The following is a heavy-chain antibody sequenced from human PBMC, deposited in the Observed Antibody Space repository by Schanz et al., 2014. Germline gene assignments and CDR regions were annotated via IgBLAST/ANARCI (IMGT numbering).Heavy chain of an antibody. Sequence: DVQLLESGGGLVQPGESLRLSCAASGFTFTTYAMTWVRQAPGKGLEWVSNISPTGSSTYYADSVKGRFTISRDNSKNTLYLQMNSLRTEDTAVYFCAKSYDTSGYSGFDYWGQGTLVTVSS. V-gene: IGHV3-23*01. CDR3: AKSYDTSGYSGFDY. D-gene: IGHD3-22*01. J-gene: IGHJ4*02. CDR1: GFTFTTYA. CDR2: ISPTGSST.